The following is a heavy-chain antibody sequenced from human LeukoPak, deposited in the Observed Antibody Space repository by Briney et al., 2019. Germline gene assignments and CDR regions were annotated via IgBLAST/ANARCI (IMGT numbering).Heavy chain of an antibody. V-gene: IGHV3-48*04. CDR3: ARGPSGYHNT. CDR2: ISSSGSTI. J-gene: IGHJ4*02. D-gene: IGHD5-12*01. CDR1: GFSFSVFW. Sequence: GGSLRLSCAASGFSFSVFWMHWVRQAPGKGLEWVSYISSSGSTIYYADSVKGRFTISRDNAKNSLYLQMNSLRAEDTAVYYCARGPSGYHNTGGQGTLVTVSS.